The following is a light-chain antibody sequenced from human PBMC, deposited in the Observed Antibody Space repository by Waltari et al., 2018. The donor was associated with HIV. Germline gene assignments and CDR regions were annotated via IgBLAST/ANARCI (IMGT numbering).Light chain of an antibody. V-gene: IGLV1-36*01. CDR2: HDD. CDR3: ATWDDGLNALL. CDR1: NSNIGSHP. J-gene: IGLJ2*01. Sequence: QSVLTQSPSVSEAPGQRVTISCSGSNSNIGSHPVTWYRQSPGKPPRLLVYHDDLILSGVSDRLSASKSGTSASLAINDLQSEDESLYYCATWDDGLNALLFGGGTKVTVL.